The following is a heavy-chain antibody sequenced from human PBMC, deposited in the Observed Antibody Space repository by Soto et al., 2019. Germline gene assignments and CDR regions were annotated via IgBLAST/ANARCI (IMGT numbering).Heavy chain of an antibody. CDR2: INPCNGHT. D-gene: IGHD3-9*01. CDR1: GYTFSSYG. Sequence: QVPLVQSGAEVKKPGASVEVSCKASGYTFSSYGINWVRQAPGQGLEWMGWINPCNGHTNHAQEFQDRVTMTTDTSTTTAYMELRGLRSDDTAVYYCARARRWVLTGYWEFDYWGQGTLVTVSS. V-gene: IGHV1-18*04. J-gene: IGHJ4*02. CDR3: ARARRWVLTGYWEFDY.